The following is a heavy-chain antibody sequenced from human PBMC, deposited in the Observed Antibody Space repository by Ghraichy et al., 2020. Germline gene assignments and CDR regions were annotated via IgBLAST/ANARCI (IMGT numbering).Heavy chain of an antibody. CDR2: ISGSAGTT. V-gene: IGHV3-23*01. D-gene: IGHD3-10*01. CDR3: AKSGKVGPYYLAY. J-gene: IGHJ4*02. Sequence: GGSLRLSCAASGFTFSSYAMTWVRQAPGKGLEWVSFISGSAGTTYYTDSVKGRFTISKNNNKNTLYLQMNSLRAEETAVYFCAKSGKVGPYYLAYWGQGTLVTVSS. CDR1: GFTFSSYA.